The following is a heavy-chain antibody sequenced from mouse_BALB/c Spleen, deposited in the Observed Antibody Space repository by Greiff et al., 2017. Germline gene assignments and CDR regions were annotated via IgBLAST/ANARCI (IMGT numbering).Heavy chain of an antibody. Sequence: EVKLMESGGGLVQPGGSLKLSCAASGFTFSSYTMSWVRQTPEKRLEWVAYISNGGGSTYYPDTVKGRFTISRDNAKNTLYLQMSSLKSEDTAMYYCARHGYGNYAMDYWGQGTSVTVSS. V-gene: IGHV5-12-2*01. CDR1: GFTFSSYT. CDR2: ISNGGGST. J-gene: IGHJ4*01. CDR3: ARHGYGNYAMDY. D-gene: IGHD2-10*02.